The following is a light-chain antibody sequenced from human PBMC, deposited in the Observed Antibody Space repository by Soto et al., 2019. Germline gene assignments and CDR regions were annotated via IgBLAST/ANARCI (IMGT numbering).Light chain of an antibody. CDR1: SSDMGGYSY. CDR3: SSYTSDSSLI. CDR2: DVS. Sequence: QSALTQPASVSGSPGQSITISCTGSSSDMGGYSYVSWYQQYPGKAPKLIIYDVSNRPSGLSNRFSGSKSGNTASLTISGLQTEDEAHYYCSSYTSDSSLIFGGGTKLTVL. J-gene: IGLJ2*01. V-gene: IGLV2-14*03.